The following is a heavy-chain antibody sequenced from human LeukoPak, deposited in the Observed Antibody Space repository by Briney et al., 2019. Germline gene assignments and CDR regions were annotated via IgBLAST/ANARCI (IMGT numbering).Heavy chain of an antibody. J-gene: IGHJ4*02. CDR3: ARQGYGSGSYACIDY. V-gene: IGHV3-7*01. CDR2: IKQDGSEK. Sequence: GGSLRLSCAASGFTFSSYWMSWVRQAPGKGLEWVANIKQDGSEKYYVDSVKGRFTISRDNAKNSLYLQMNSLRAEDTAVYYCARQGYGSGSYACIDYWGQGTLVTVSS. CDR1: GFTFSSYW. D-gene: IGHD3-10*01.